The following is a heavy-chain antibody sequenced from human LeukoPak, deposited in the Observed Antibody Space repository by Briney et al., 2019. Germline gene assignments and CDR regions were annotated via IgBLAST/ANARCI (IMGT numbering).Heavy chain of an antibody. J-gene: IGHJ4*02. CDR1: GGTFSSYA. Sequence: ASVKVSCKASGGTFSSYAISWVRQAPGQGLEWMGRIIPIFGTANYAQKFQGRVTITTDESTSTAYMELSSLRSEDTAVYYCARGIHSYYYDSSGYYSYDYWGQGTLVTVSS. V-gene: IGHV1-69*05. D-gene: IGHD3-22*01. CDR3: ARGIHSYYYDSSGYYSYDY. CDR2: IIPIFGTA.